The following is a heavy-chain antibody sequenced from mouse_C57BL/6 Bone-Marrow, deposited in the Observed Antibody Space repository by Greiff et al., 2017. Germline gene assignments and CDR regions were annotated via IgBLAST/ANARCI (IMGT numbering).Heavy chain of an antibody. CDR3: ARALLLPDD. CDR2: ISDGGSYT. J-gene: IGHJ2*01. V-gene: IGHV5-4*01. Sequence: EVHLVESGGGLVKPGGSLTLSCAASGFTFRSYAMSWVRQTPEKRLEWVATISDGGSYTYSPDNVKGRFTISRDKAKNNLYLQMRHLKSEDTAMYDCARALLLPDDWGQGTTLTVSS. CDR1: GFTFRSYA.